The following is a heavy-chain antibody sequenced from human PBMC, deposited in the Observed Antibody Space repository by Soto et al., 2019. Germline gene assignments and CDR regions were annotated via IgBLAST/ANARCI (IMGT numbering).Heavy chain of an antibody. CDR2: IKTDGSRT. CDR3: TSASNGDHEYFHD. V-gene: IGHV3-74*01. D-gene: IGHD4-17*01. CDR1: GFSEFPFSDSW. Sequence: GGSLRLSCAASGFSEFPFSDSWMHWVRQVPGKGLVWVSRIKTDGSRTDYADSVQGRFSISRDNAKNMLYLQMNSLRAEDTAVYYCTSASNGDHEYFHDWGQGTLVTVSS. J-gene: IGHJ1*01.